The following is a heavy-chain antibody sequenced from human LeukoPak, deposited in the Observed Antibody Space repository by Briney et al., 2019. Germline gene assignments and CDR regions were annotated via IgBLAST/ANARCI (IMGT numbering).Heavy chain of an antibody. CDR2: ICHSGST. J-gene: IGHJ4*02. D-gene: IGHD5-24*01. CDR3: AGHPPHEDGDKRGFDF. CDR1: GGSIGSRNYC. Sequence: KPSETLSLTCIVSGGSIGSRNYCWGWFRQSPGKGLEWIAYICHSGSTYYNPSLQSRVTISVDTSENHFSLMVTSVSAADTAVYYCAGHPPHEDGDKRGFDFWGQGTLVTVSS. V-gene: IGHV4-39*01.